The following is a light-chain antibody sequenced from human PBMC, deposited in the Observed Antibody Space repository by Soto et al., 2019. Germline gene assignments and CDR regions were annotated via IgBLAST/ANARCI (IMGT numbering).Light chain of an antibody. CDR2: DVS. Sequence: QSALTQPASVSGSPGQAITISCTGTGSGVGTYSFVSWYQQRPGKAPKLIIYDVSNRPSGVSTRFSGSKSVNTASLTISGLQADDEADYYCSSYTYNAARFGGGTKLTVL. CDR3: SSYTYNAAR. CDR1: GSGVGTYSF. V-gene: IGLV2-14*01. J-gene: IGLJ2*01.